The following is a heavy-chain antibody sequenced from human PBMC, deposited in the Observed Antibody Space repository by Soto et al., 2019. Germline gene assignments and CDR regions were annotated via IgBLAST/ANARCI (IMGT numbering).Heavy chain of an antibody. CDR2: ISTDGSST. Sequence: EVQLVESGGGLVQPGGSLRLSCAASGFTFSSFWMHWVRQTPGKGPVWVSRISTDGSSTGYADSVKGRFTISRDSAKNTLYLQMDRLRAEDTAIYYCARGGTVTTRWCLFDSLGQGTLVTVSS. CDR1: GFTFSSFW. V-gene: IGHV3-74*01. CDR3: ARGGTVTTRWCLFDS. D-gene: IGHD4-17*01. J-gene: IGHJ4*02.